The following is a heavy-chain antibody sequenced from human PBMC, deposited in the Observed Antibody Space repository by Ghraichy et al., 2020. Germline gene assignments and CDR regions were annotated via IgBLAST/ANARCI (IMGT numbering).Heavy chain of an antibody. CDR1: GFSINNYG. CDR2: MWSDGSKE. CDR3: ARGRHCTGGTCYFDY. D-gene: IGHD2-8*02. V-gene: IGHV3-33*01. J-gene: IGHJ4*02. Sequence: GGSLRLSCAASGFSINNYGIHWVRQAPGKGLEWVAIMWSDGSKEYYADSVKGRFTISRDNSNTLHLHMNSLRAEDTAVYYCARGRHCTGGTCYFDYWGQGTLVTVSS.